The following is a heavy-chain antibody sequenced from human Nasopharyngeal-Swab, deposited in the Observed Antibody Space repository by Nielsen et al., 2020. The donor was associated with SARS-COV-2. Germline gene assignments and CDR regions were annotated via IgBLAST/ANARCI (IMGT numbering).Heavy chain of an antibody. CDR1: GFTFSSYS. V-gene: IGHV3-21*01. D-gene: IGHD4-17*01. CDR2: ISSSSSYI. Sequence: GESLKISCAASGFTFSSYSMNWVRQAPGKGLEWVSSISSSSSYIYYADSVKGRFTISRDNAKNSLYLQMNSLRAEDTAVYYCASSDDYGDYSVYPSYYYGMDVWGQGTTVTVSS. CDR3: ASSDDYGDYSVYPSYYYGMDV. J-gene: IGHJ6*02.